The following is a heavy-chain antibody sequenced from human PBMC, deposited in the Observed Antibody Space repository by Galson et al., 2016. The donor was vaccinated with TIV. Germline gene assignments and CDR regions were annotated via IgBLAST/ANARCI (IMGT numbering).Heavy chain of an antibody. CDR3: AKDSGSYFSYWYFDL. J-gene: IGHJ2*01. Sequence: SLRLSCAASGFTFSNFAVSWVRQAPGKGLEWVSAISAGGGRTNYADSVKGRFTISRDNSMNTLYLKMNSLRAEDTAVYYCAKDSGSYFSYWYFDLWGRGTLVTVSS. V-gene: IGHV3-23*01. CDR2: ISAGGGRT. D-gene: IGHD3-10*01. CDR1: GFTFSNFA.